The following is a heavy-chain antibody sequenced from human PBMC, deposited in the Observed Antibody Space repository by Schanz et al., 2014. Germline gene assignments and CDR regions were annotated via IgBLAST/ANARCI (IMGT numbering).Heavy chain of an antibody. Sequence: QVQLVQSGAEVKKPGASVKVSCKASGYTFVSYSMHWVRQAPGQGLEWMGIINPSGGGTSYALRFQDRVTVTRDTSRSTVYMELSSLRSEDTAVYYCTRLRRADPNGFDVWGQGTTVTVSS. CDR3: TRLRRADPNGFDV. CDR2: INPSGGGT. D-gene: IGHD6-19*01. V-gene: IGHV1-46*01. CDR1: GYTFVSYS. J-gene: IGHJ6*02.